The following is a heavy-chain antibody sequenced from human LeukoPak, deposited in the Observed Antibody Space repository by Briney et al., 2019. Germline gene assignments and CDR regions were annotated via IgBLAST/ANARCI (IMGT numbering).Heavy chain of an antibody. CDR3: TRENRPFCPFAF. D-gene: IGHD2/OR15-2a*01. CDR2: IAHDGTR. V-gene: IGHV4-4*02. Sequence: SETLFLTCGVSGGSIDSTNYWSWVRQAPGKGLEWIGEIAHDGTRNYNPSLRSRVAMTFDRANNYFSLSLTAVTAADTAIYYCTRENRPFCPFAFWGQGVMVTVSS. J-gene: IGHJ4*02. CDR1: GGSIDSTNY.